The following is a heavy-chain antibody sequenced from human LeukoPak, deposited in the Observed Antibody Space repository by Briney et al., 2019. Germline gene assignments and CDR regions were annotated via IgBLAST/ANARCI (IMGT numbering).Heavy chain of an antibody. J-gene: IGHJ4*02. Sequence: PSETLSLTCTVSGYPINSIHCWGWIRQPPGKGLEWIGSICQSGSTYYSPSLKSRVILSLDTSKNQFSLRLSSVTAADTAVYYCARGGHDYGDYGLDYWGQGTLVTVSS. CDR3: ARGGHDYGDYGLDY. V-gene: IGHV4-38-2*02. D-gene: IGHD4-17*01. CDR1: GYPINSIHC. CDR2: ICQSGST.